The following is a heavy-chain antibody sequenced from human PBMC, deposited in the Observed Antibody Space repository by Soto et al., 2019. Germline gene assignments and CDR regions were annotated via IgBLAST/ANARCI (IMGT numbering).Heavy chain of an antibody. J-gene: IGHJ4*02. CDR3: AKGEMARAISDYFDY. CDR2: ISYDGSNK. D-gene: IGHD3-9*01. V-gene: IGHV3-30*18. CDR1: GFTFSSYG. Sequence: GSLRLSCAASGFTFSSYGMHWVRQAPGKGLEWVAVISYDGSNKYYADSVKGRFTISRDNSKNTLYLQMNSLRAEDTAVYYCAKGEMARAISDYFDYWGQGTLVTVSS.